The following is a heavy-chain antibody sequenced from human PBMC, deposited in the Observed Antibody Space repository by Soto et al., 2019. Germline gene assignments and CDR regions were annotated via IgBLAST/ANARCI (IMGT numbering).Heavy chain of an antibody. CDR2: IYYSGST. Sequence: LETLPLTCTFSGCSSSSSSYYWGWIRQPPGKGLEWIGSIYYSGSTYYNPSLKSRVTISVDTSKNQFSLKLSSVTAADTAVYYCARLRGYYFDYWGQGTLVTVS. J-gene: IGHJ4*02. V-gene: IGHV4-39*01. CDR3: ARLRGYYFDY. CDR1: GCSSSSSSYY. D-gene: IGHD3-16*01.